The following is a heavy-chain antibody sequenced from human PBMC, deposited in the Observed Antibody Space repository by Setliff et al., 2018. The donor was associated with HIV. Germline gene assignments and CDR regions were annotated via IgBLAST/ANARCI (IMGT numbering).Heavy chain of an antibody. J-gene: IGHJ4*02. V-gene: IGHV4-31*03. Sequence: SETLSLTCTVSGGSIGSGDYYWNWIRQHPRKGLEWIGYIYYTGSTYYNPSLKSRVTISVDTSKNQFSLKLSSVTAADTAVYYCARAPFYYGSGSYQTFDYWGRGTLVTVSS. CDR3: ARAPFYYGSGSYQTFDY. CDR1: GGSIGSGDYY. D-gene: IGHD3-10*01. CDR2: IYYTGST.